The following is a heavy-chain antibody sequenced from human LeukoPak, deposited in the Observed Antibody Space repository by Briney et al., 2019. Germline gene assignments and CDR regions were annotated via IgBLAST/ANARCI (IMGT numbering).Heavy chain of an antibody. CDR1: GFTFSSYG. Sequence: GGTLRLSCAASGFTFSSYGMSWVRQAPGKGLEWVSAISGSGGTTYYADSVKGRFTISRDNSKNTLHLQMNSLKTEDTAVYYCTRDYDILTGYYKGAFDIWGQGTMVTVSS. D-gene: IGHD3-9*01. CDR2: ISGSGGTT. V-gene: IGHV3-23*01. CDR3: TRDYDILTGYYKGAFDI. J-gene: IGHJ3*02.